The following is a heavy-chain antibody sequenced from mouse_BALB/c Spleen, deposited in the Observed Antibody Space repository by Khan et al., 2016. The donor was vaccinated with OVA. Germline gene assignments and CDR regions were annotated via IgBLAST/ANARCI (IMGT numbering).Heavy chain of an antibody. V-gene: IGHV2-6-7*01. Sequence: QVQLKQSGPGLVAPSQSLSITCTVSGFSLTGYGVNWVRQPPGKGLEWLGMIWGDGSTDYNSALKSRLSISKDNSKSQVFLKMSSLQTDDTARYFCTRELRLGGFAYWGLGTLVTVSA. CDR3: TRELRLGGFAY. J-gene: IGHJ3*01. CDR2: IWGDGST. D-gene: IGHD1-2*01. CDR1: GFSLTGYG.